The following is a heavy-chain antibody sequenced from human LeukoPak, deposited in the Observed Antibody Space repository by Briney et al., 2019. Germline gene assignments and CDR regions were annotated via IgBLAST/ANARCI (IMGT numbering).Heavy chain of an antibody. CDR3: ARDVSHSEYSNYEKPFDY. CDR1: GFTFSSYS. D-gene: IGHD4-11*01. V-gene: IGHV3-21*01. J-gene: IGHJ4*02. CDR2: ISSSSSYI. Sequence: GGSLRLSCAASGFTFSSYSMNWVRQAPGKGLEWVSSISSSSSYIYYADSVKGRFTISRDNAKNSLYLQMNSLRAEDTAVYYCARDVSHSEYSNYEKPFDYWSQGTLVTVSS.